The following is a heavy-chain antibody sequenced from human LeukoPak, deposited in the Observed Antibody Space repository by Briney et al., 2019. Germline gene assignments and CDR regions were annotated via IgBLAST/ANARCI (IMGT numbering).Heavy chain of an antibody. V-gene: IGHV3-48*03. CDR1: GFTFSNSA. CDR3: ARDLRLVIRRGP. J-gene: IGHJ5*02. CDR2: ISSSGSTI. Sequence: GGSLRLSCAASGFTFSNSAMSWVRQAPGKGLEWVSYISSSGSTIYYADSVKGRFTISRDNAKNSLYLQMNSLRAEDTAVYYCARDLRLVIRRGPWGQGTLVTVSS. D-gene: IGHD3-9*01.